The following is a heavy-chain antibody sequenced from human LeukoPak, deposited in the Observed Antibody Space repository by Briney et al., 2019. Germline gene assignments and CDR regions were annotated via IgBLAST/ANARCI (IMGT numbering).Heavy chain of an antibody. CDR2: ISWNSGSI. D-gene: IGHD6-19*01. CDR1: GFTFDDYA. CDR3: AKDIGAGGGAGTVVLDY. J-gene: IGHJ4*02. V-gene: IGHV3-9*01. Sequence: PGGSLRLSCAASGFTFDDYAMHWVRQAPGKGLEWVSGISWNSGSIGYADSVKGRFTISRDNAKNSLYLQMNSLRAEDTALYYCAKDIGAGGGAGTVVLDYWGQGTLVTVSS.